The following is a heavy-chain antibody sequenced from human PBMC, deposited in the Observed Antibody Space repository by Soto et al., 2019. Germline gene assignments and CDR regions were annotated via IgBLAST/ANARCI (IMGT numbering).Heavy chain of an antibody. V-gene: IGHV1-69*02. Sequence: QVQLVQSGAEVKRPGSSVKVSCKASGDTFNFYSINWVRQAPGLGLEWMGRVNPLVSMSNYAQKFKGRVTMTADKSTSTAYMELSSLRSEDTAIYYCASSYGSGYRAFDYWGQGALVTVSS. CDR1: GDTFNFYS. CDR3: ASSYGSGYRAFDY. D-gene: IGHD3-10*01. J-gene: IGHJ4*02. CDR2: VNPLVSMS.